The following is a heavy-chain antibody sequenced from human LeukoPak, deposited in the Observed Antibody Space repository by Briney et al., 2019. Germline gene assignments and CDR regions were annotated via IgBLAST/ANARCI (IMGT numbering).Heavy chain of an antibody. Sequence: GGSLRLSCAASGFTYGSYSLNWVRQVPGKGLEWVSYISSSSSYRYCADSVKGRFTISRDNAKNSLYLQMDSLRAEDTAVYYCARDNDYGVDYWGQGTLVTVSS. CDR2: ISSSSSYR. CDR1: GFTYGSYS. CDR3: ARDNDYGVDY. J-gene: IGHJ4*02. D-gene: IGHD4-17*01. V-gene: IGHV3-21*01.